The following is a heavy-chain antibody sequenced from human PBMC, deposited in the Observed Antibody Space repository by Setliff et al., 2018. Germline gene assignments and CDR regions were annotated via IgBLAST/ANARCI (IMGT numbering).Heavy chain of an antibody. J-gene: IGHJ6*04. CDR1: GGSISSGSYY. D-gene: IGHD3-9*01. CDR2: IYTSGST. Sequence: LSLTCTVSGGSISSGSYYWSWIRQPAGKGLEWIGHIYTSGSTNYNPSLKSRVTMSVDTSKNQFSLKLSSVTAADTAVYYCARHALSFDSAWDVWGKGTTVTVSS. V-gene: IGHV4-61*09. CDR3: ARHALSFDSAWDV.